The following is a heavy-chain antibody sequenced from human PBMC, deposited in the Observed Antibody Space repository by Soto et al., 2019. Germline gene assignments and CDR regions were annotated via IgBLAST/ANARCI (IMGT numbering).Heavy chain of an antibody. CDR3: AKGGSGSYSNAFDI. V-gene: IGHV4-39*01. CDR1: GGSISSSSYY. CDR2: IYYSGST. D-gene: IGHD3-10*01. Sequence: SETLSLTFTVSGGSISSSSYYWRWIRQPPGKGLEWIGSIYYSGSTYYDPSLKSRVTISVDTSKNQFSLKLSSVTAADTAVYYCAKGGSGSYSNAFDIWGQGTTVT. J-gene: IGHJ3*02.